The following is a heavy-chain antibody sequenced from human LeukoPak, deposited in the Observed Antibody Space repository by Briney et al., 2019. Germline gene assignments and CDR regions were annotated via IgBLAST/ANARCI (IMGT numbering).Heavy chain of an antibody. V-gene: IGHV3-7*04. CDR3: ARDHSGYGD. CDR1: GFIFGSDW. J-gene: IGHJ4*02. CDR2: TNGDASEK. Sequence: GGPLRLSCAASGFIFGSDWMSWVRQAPGKGLEWVANTNGDASEKNYVDSVRGRFTISRDNVKNSLYLQMNGLRAEDTAVYYCARDHSGYGDWGQGTLVTVSS. D-gene: IGHD5-12*01.